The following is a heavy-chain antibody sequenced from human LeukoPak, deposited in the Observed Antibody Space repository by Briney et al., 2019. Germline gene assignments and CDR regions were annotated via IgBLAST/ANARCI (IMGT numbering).Heavy chain of an antibody. CDR2: ISNNGGYT. J-gene: IGHJ5*02. CDR3: ARDSPRTGP. CDR1: GFTFSSSA. Sequence: GGSLRLSCAASGFTFSSSAMSWVRQAPGKGLEWVSAISNNGGYTYYADSVQGRFTISRDNAKNTVYLQMDSLRAEDTAVYYCARDSPRTGPWGQGILVIVSS. V-gene: IGHV3-23*01. D-gene: IGHD1-1*01.